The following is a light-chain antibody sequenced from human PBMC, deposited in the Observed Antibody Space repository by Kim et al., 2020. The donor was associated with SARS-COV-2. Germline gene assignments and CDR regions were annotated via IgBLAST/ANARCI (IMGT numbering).Light chain of an antibody. CDR2: DDD. J-gene: IGLJ3*02. CDR3: GTWDSSLNTWV. CDR1: SSNIGNNF. Sequence: QSVLTQPPSVSAAPGQKVTISCSGSSSNIGNNFVSWYQQLPGTAPKLLIYDDDQRPSGIPDRFSGSKSATSATLGITGLQTGDEADYHCGTWDSSLNTWVFGGGTKVTVL. V-gene: IGLV1-51*01.